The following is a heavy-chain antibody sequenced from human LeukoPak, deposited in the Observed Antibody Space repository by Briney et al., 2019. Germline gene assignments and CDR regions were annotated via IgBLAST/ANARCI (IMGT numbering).Heavy chain of an antibody. CDR3: TRSYRGSYYYYYMDV. CDR2: IRSKANSYAT. CDR1: GFTFSGSA. V-gene: IGHV3-73*01. Sequence: GGSLRLSCAASGFTFSGSAMHWVRQASGKGLEWDGRIRSKANSYATAYAASVKGRFTISRDDSKNTAYLQMNSLKTEDTAVYFCTRSYRGSYYYYYMDVWGKGTTVTVSS. J-gene: IGHJ6*03. D-gene: IGHD1-26*01.